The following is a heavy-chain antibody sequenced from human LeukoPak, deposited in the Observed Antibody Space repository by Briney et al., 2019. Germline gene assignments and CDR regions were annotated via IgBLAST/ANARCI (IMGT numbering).Heavy chain of an antibody. D-gene: IGHD6-19*01. J-gene: IGHJ4*02. V-gene: IGHV4-34*01. CDR3: ARAVAGTYY. Sequence: SETLSLTCAVYGGTFSGYYWSWIRQPPGKGLEWIGEINHSGGSTNYNPSLKSRVTISSDTSKNQFSLKVSSVTAADTAVYDCARAVAGTYYWGLGTLVTVSS. CDR1: GGTFSGYY. CDR2: INHSGGST.